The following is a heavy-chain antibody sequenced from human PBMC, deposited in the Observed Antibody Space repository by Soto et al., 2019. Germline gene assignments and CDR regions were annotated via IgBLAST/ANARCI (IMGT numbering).Heavy chain of an antibody. CDR3: AKGSTTGTTTMDYYYGMDV. Sequence: EVQLLESGGGLVQPGGSLRLSCAASGFTFSSYAMSWVRQAPGKGLEWVSALSGSGGSTYSADSVKGRFTISRDNSKNTLYLQMNSLRAEDTAVYYCAKGSTTGTTTMDYYYGMDVWGQGTTVTVSS. V-gene: IGHV3-23*01. CDR2: LSGSGGST. CDR1: GFTFSSYA. D-gene: IGHD1-1*01. J-gene: IGHJ6*02.